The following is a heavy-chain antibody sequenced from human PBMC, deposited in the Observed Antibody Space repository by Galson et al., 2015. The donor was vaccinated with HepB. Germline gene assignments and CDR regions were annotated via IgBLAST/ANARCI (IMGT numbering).Heavy chain of an antibody. Sequence: SLRLSCAASGFTFSSYAMHWVRQAPGKGLEYVSAISSNGGSTYYADSVKGRFTISRDNSKNTLYLQMSSLRAEDTAVYYCVKSRQLVSRYFDYWGQGTLVTVSS. V-gene: IGHV3-64D*06. CDR1: GFTFSSYA. CDR3: VKSRQLVSRYFDY. D-gene: IGHD6-6*01. CDR2: ISSNGGST. J-gene: IGHJ4*02.